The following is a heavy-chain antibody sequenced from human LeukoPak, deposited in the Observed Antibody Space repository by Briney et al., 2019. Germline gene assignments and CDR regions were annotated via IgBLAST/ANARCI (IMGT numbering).Heavy chain of an antibody. Sequence: PGGSLRLSCAASGFTFSDYYMSWIRQAPGKGLEWVSYISSSGSTIYYADSVKGRFTISRDNAKNSLYLQMNSLRGEDTALYFCARERPAAASAFEIWGQGTRVTVSS. CDR1: GFTFSDYY. D-gene: IGHD6-25*01. CDR2: ISSSGSTI. J-gene: IGHJ3*02. CDR3: ARERPAAASAFEI. V-gene: IGHV3-11*04.